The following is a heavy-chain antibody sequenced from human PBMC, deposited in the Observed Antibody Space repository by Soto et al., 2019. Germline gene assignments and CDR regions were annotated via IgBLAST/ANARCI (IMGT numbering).Heavy chain of an antibody. D-gene: IGHD3-16*02. J-gene: IGHJ4*02. CDR1: GYSFTSYW. CDR2: IYPGDSDT. Sequence: GESLKISCKGSGYSFTSYWIGWVRQMPGKGLEWMGIIYPGDSDTRYSPSFQGQVTISADKSISTAYLQWSSLKASDTAMYYCARVNDYIWGSYRPYYFDYWGQGTLVTVSS. CDR3: ARVNDYIWGSYRPYYFDY. V-gene: IGHV5-51*01.